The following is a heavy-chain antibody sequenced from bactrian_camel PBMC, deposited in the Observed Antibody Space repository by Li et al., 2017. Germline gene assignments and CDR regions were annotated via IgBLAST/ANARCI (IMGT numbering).Heavy chain of an antibody. CDR1: GFTFSNYW. Sequence: HVQLVESGGGLVQPGGSLRLSCAASGFTFSNYWMYWIRQAPGKGLEWVSRIREDGGLTVYADSVKGRFTISRDNAKNTVYLQMNSLNPEDAAMYYCATRELAMGRGVWGYWGQGTQVTVS. CDR3: ATRELAMGRGVWGY. D-gene: IGHD3*01. V-gene: IGHV3S1*01. J-gene: IGHJ4*01. CDR2: IREDGGLT.